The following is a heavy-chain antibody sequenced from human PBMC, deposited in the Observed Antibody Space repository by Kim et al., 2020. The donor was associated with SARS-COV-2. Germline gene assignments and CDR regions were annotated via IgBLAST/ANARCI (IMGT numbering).Heavy chain of an antibody. V-gene: IGHV4-31*02. CDR3: ARAPITMIVVVKAFDI. Sequence: PTPKSRVTLSEDPSKNQFPLKLSSVTAADTAVYYCARAPITMIVVVKAFDIWGQGTMVTVSS. J-gene: IGHJ3*02. D-gene: IGHD3-22*01.